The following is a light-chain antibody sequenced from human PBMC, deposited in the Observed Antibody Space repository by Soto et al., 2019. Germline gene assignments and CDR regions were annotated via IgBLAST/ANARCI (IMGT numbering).Light chain of an antibody. CDR3: QQDGTSPRT. CDR2: GAS. CDR1: QSVSSSY. V-gene: IGKV3-20*01. J-gene: IGKJ1*01. Sequence: EIGVTQSPGALPLYKWQRATLSCMASQSVSSSYLAWYQQKPGQAPRLLIYGASSRATGIPDRFSGSGSQTDFTLTISRLEPEDFAVYYCQQDGTSPRTLGQGTKV.